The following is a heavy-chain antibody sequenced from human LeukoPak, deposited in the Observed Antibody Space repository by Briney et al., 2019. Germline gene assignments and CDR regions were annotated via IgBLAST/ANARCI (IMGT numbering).Heavy chain of an antibody. Sequence: VASVKVSCKASGYTFTGYYMHWVRQAPGQGLEWMGWINPNSGGTNYAQKFQGWVTMTRDTSISTAYMELSRLRSDDTAVYYCARATLYCSGGSCLLDYWGQGTLVTVSS. J-gene: IGHJ4*02. D-gene: IGHD2-15*01. CDR2: INPNSGGT. CDR1: GYTFTGYY. V-gene: IGHV1-2*04. CDR3: ARATLYCSGGSCLLDY.